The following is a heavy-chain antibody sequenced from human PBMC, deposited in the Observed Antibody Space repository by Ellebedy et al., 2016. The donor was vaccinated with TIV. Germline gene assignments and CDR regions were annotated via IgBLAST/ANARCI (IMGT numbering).Heavy chain of an antibody. CDR2: IGTAGDT. Sequence: GESLKISCAASGFTFSSYDMHWVRQATGKGLEWVSAIGTAGDTYYPGSVKGRFTISRDNAKNSLYLQMNSLRAEDTAVYYCARDQGVTGWLHALDYWGQGTLVTVSS. CDR3: ARDQGVTGWLHALDY. J-gene: IGHJ4*02. V-gene: IGHV3-13*01. CDR1: GFTFSSYD. D-gene: IGHD5-24*01.